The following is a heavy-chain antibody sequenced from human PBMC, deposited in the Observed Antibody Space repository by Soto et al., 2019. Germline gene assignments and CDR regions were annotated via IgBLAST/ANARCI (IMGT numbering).Heavy chain of an antibody. Sequence: QVQLQVSGPGLVKPSQTLSLTCTVSGGSISSGGYYWSWIRQHPGKGLEWIGYIYYSGSTYYNPSLKCRVTISVDTSKNQFSLKVSSVTAADTAVYYCSRYDQGTYYSDYWGQGTLVTVSS. CDR2: IYYSGST. J-gene: IGHJ4*02. CDR3: SRYDQGTYYSDY. CDR1: GGSISSGGYY. D-gene: IGHD3-16*01. V-gene: IGHV4-31*03.